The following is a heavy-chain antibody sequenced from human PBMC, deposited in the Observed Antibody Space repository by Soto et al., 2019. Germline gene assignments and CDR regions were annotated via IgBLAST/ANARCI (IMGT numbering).Heavy chain of an antibody. CDR1: GFTFSSYS. CDR2: ISSSSSYI. D-gene: IGHD6-6*01. CDR3: ARDASSGYSSPSEPDWFDP. V-gene: IGHV3-21*01. Sequence: PGGSLRLSCAASGFTFSSYSMNWVRQAPGKGLEWVSSISSSSSYIYYADSVKGRFTISRDNAKNSLYLQMNSLRAEDTAVYYCARDASSGYSSPSEPDWFDPWGQGTLVTVSS. J-gene: IGHJ5*02.